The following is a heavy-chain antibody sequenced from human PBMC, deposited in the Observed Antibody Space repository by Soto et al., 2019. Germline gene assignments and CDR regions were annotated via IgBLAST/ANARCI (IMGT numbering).Heavy chain of an antibody. Sequence: SVKVSCKAAGGTLSSYGISWVRQAPGQGLEWMGGIIPMFGTATHTQNFQGRLTITADESTSTAYMELSSLRSEDTAVYFCARSVGVTTLSYLDYWGQGTLVTVSS. D-gene: IGHD1-26*01. V-gene: IGHV1-69*13. J-gene: IGHJ4*02. CDR1: GGTLSSYG. CDR2: IIPMFGTA. CDR3: ARSVGVTTLSYLDY.